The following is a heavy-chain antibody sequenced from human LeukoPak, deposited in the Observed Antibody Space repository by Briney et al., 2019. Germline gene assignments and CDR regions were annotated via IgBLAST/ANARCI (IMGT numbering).Heavy chain of an antibody. V-gene: IGHV1-69*13. Sequence: SVKVSCKASGGTFSSYAISWVRQAPGQGLEWMGGIIPIFGTANYAQKFQGRVTITADESTSTAYMELSSLRSEDTAVYYCARVNNWNPDGGDYYYMDVWGKGTTVTVSS. CDR3: ARVNNWNPDGGDYYYMDV. CDR1: GGTFSSYA. CDR2: IIPIFGTA. J-gene: IGHJ6*03. D-gene: IGHD1-1*01.